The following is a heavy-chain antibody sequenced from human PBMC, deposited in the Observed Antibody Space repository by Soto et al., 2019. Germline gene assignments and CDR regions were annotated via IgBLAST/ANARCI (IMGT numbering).Heavy chain of an antibody. D-gene: IGHD6-19*01. CDR2: IIPIFGTA. CDR1: GGTFSSYA. J-gene: IGHJ2*01. Sequence: QVQLVQSGAEVKKPGSSVKVSCKASGGTFSSYAISWVRQAPGQGLEWMGGIIPIFGTANYAQKFQGRVTIPADESTSTAYMELSSLRSEDTAVYYCAREYSSGEGVWYFDLWGRGTLVTVSS. V-gene: IGHV1-69*12. CDR3: AREYSSGEGVWYFDL.